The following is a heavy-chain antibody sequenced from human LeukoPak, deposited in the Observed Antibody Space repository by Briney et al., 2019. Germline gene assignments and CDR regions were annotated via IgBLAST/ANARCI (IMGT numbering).Heavy chain of an antibody. CDR1: GYTFTSYD. CDR3: ARGIGILTGQIFDY. J-gene: IGHJ4*02. V-gene: IGHV1-8*01. D-gene: IGHD3-9*01. CDR2: MNPNSGNT. Sequence: ASVKVSCKASGYTFTSYDINWVRQATGQGLEWMGWMNPNSGNTGYAQKFQGRVTMTRNTSISTAYMELSSLRSEDTAVYYCARGIGILTGQIFDYWGQGTLVTVSS.